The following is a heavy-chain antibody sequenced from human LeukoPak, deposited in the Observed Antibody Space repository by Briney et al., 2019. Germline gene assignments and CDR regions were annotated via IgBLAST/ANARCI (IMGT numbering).Heavy chain of an antibody. Sequence: PSETLSLTCTVSDGSINGYYWSWIRQPPGKGLDWIGYMYSGGTTNYSPSLKSRVTISEDMPKNQFSLKLTSVTAADTAVYYCARHSGHSSTNDAFDIWGQGTMVIVSS. D-gene: IGHD6-13*01. CDR2: MYSGGTT. CDR1: DGSINGYY. J-gene: IGHJ3*02. V-gene: IGHV4-59*01. CDR3: ARHSGHSSTNDAFDI.